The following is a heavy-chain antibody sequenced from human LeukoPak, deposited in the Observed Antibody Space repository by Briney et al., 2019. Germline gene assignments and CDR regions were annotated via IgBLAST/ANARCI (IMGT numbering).Heavy chain of an antibody. CDR1: GFTVSSNY. J-gene: IGHJ6*03. CDR2: ISSSSSYI. D-gene: IGHD4-11*01. Sequence: PGGSLRLSCAASGFTVSSNYMSWVRQAPGKGLEWVSSISSSSSYIYYADSVKGRFTISRDNAKNSLYLQMNSLRAEDTAVYYCARSTVTTFYLNCYYYMDVWGKGTTVTVSS. V-gene: IGHV3-21*01. CDR3: ARSTVTTFYLNCYYYMDV.